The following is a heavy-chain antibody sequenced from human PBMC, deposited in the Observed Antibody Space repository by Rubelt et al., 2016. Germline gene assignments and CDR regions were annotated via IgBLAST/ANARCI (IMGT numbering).Heavy chain of an antibody. CDR3: ARDRDYGDYILSNYYYYYGMDV. V-gene: IGHV3-7*01. J-gene: IGHJ6*02. D-gene: IGHD4-17*01. Sequence: GDSVKGRFTISRDNAKNSLYLQMNSLRAEDTAVYYCARDRDYGDYILSNYYYYYGMDVWGQGTTVTVSS.